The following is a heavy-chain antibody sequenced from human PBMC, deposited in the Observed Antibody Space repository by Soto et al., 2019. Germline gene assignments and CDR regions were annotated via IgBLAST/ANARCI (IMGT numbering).Heavy chain of an antibody. J-gene: IGHJ4*02. Sequence: QVQLVESGGGVVQPGRSLRLSCAASGFTFSSYGMHWVRQAPGKGLEWVAVIWYDGSNKYYADSVKGRFTISRDNSKNTLYLQMNSLRAEDTAVYYCAREGTGVEDSGVTGLDYWGQGTLVTVSS. CDR2: IWYDGSNK. V-gene: IGHV3-33*01. CDR3: AREGTGVEDSGVTGLDY. CDR1: GFTFSSYG. D-gene: IGHD7-27*01.